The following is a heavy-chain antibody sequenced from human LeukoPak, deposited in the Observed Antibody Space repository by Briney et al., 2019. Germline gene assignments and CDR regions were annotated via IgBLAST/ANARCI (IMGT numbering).Heavy chain of an antibody. J-gene: IGHJ4*02. CDR1: GFTFSSYG. CDR3: AKDGSDCSSTSCYWLGDFDY. V-gene: IGHV3-30*18. D-gene: IGHD2-2*01. CDR2: ISYDGSNK. Sequence: GRSLRLSCAASGFTFSSYGMHWARQAPGKGLEWVAVISYDGSNKYYADSVKGRFTISRDNSKNTLYLQMNSLRAKDTAVYYCAKDGSDCSSTSCYWLGDFDYWGQGTLVTVSS.